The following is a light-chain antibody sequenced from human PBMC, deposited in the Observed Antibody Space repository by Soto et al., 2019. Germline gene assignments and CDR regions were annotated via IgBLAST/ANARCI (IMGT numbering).Light chain of an antibody. CDR1: QGVSIW. J-gene: IGKJ4*01. V-gene: IGKV1-12*01. Sequence: DIQMTQSPSSVSASVGDRVTITYRASQGVSIWLAWYQQKPGKAPNLLIYAASSLRSGVPSRFSGSGSGTGFALTISSLQPEDFATYYCQQINSFPPTFGGGTKVEIK. CDR2: AAS. CDR3: QQINSFPPT.